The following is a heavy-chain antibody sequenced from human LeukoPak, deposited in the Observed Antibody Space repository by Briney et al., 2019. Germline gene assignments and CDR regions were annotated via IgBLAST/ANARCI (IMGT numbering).Heavy chain of an antibody. CDR2: INHSGST. Sequence: SETLSLTCAVYGGSFSGYYWSWIRQPPGKGLEWIGEINHSGSTNYNPSLKSRVTISVDTSKNQFSLKLSSVTAADTAVYYCARRNYIQLWRLWGQGTLVTVSS. D-gene: IGHD5-18*01. CDR3: ARRNYIQLWRL. CDR1: GGSFSGYY. J-gene: IGHJ4*02. V-gene: IGHV4-34*01.